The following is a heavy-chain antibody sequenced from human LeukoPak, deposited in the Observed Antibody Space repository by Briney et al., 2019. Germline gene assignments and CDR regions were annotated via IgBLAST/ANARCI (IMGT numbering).Heavy chain of an antibody. Sequence: PSQTLSLTCTVSGGSISSGSYYWSWIRQPAGKGLEWIGRIYTSGSTNYNPSLKSRVTISVDTSKNQFSLKLSSVTAADTAVYYCARPAALDIVVVPAAVAFDIWGQGTMVTVSS. CDR2: IYTSGST. D-gene: IGHD2-2*03. CDR1: GGSISSGSYY. V-gene: IGHV4-61*02. CDR3: ARPAALDIVVVPAAVAFDI. J-gene: IGHJ3*02.